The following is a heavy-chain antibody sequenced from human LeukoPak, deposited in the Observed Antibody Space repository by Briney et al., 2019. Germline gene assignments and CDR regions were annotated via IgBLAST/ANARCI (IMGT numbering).Heavy chain of an antibody. J-gene: IGHJ5*02. CDR1: GGSISSYY. CDR3: ARQGLGS. Sequence: PSETLSLTCTVSGGSISSYYWSWIRQPPGKGLEWIGSIYYSGSTYYNPSLKSRVTISVDTSKNQFSLKLSSVTAADTAVYYCARQGLGSWGQGTLVTVSS. CDR2: IYYSGST. V-gene: IGHV4-39*01. D-gene: IGHD5-12*01.